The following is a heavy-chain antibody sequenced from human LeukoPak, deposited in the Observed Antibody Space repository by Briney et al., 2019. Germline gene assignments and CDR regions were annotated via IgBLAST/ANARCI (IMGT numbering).Heavy chain of an antibody. D-gene: IGHD6-13*01. J-gene: IGHJ4*02. V-gene: IGHV3-33*06. CDR2: RWYDGSNK. CDR3: AKEQREGSSWSDFGN. CDR1: GCTFSSYC. Sequence: GGSLRLSCAACGCTFSSYCMHWVRQAPGKGREGVGVRWYDGSNKDYVGCVTGRFTISRDNYKHTLYLQMNSLRAEDTAVYYCAKEQREGSSWSDFGNWGQGTLVTVSS.